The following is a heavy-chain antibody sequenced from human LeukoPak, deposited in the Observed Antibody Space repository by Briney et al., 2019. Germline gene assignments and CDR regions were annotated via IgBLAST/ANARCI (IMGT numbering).Heavy chain of an antibody. CDR3: ARQGGDTMVRGVVRDWFDP. V-gene: IGHV4-31*03. Sequence: PSETLSLTCTVSGGSISSGGYYWSWIRQHPGKGLEWIGYMYYSGSTYYNPSLESRASISVDTSKNQFSLKLISVTAADTAVYYCARQGGDTMVRGVVRDWFDPWGQGTLVTVSS. CDR2: MYYSGST. D-gene: IGHD3-10*01. CDR1: GGSISSGGYY. J-gene: IGHJ5*02.